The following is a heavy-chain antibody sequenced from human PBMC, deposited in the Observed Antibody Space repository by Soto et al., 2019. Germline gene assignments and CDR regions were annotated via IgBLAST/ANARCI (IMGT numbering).Heavy chain of an antibody. CDR3: ARTDGGWYLGTYYFDY. D-gene: IGHD6-19*01. Sequence: EVQLVESGGGLVQPGGSLRLSCAASGFTFSSYWMSWVRQAPGKGLEWVPNIKQDGSEKYYVDSVKGRFTISRDNAKNSLYLQMNGLRAEDTAVYYCARTDGGWYLGTYYFDYWGQGTLVTGSS. J-gene: IGHJ4*02. CDR1: GFTFSSYW. V-gene: IGHV3-7*03. CDR2: IKQDGSEK.